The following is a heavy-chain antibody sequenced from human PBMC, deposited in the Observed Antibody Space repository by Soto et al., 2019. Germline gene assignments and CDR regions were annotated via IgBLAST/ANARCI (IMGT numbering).Heavy chain of an antibody. D-gene: IGHD3-3*01. Sequence: GGSLRLSCAASGFTFSTYSMNWVRQAPGKGLEWVSSISTSSSYIFYADSVKGRFTMSRNNAKNSLYLQMNSLRAEDTAVYYCARDSRFSEWLLDKYYYMDVWGEGTTVTVSS. J-gene: IGHJ6*03. CDR3: ARDSRFSEWLLDKYYYMDV. CDR2: ISTSSSYI. CDR1: GFTFSTYS. V-gene: IGHV3-21*01.